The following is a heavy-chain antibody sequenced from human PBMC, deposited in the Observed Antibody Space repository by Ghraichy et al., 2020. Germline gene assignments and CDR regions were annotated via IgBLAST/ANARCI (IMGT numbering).Heavy chain of an antibody. CDR3: AGGFGGNSGRTLGY. D-gene: IGHD4-23*01. Sequence: ESLNISCAVYGGSFSGYYWSWIRQPPGKGLEWIGEINHSGSTNYNPSLKSRVTISVDTSKNQFSLKLSSVTAADTAVYYCAGGFGGNSGRTLGYWGQGTLVTVSS. CDR1: GGSFSGYY. V-gene: IGHV4-34*01. CDR2: INHSGST. J-gene: IGHJ4*02.